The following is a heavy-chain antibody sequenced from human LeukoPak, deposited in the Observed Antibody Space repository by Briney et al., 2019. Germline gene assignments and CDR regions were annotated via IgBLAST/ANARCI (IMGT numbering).Heavy chain of an antibody. J-gene: IGHJ2*01. CDR1: GGSISSYY. CDR2: IYYSGST. D-gene: IGHD6-13*01. V-gene: IGHV4-59*01. CDR3: ARYSSSWPYWYFDL. Sequence: SETLSLTRTVSGGSISSYYWSWIRQPPGKGLEWIGYIYYSGSTNYNPSLKSRVTISVDTSKNQFSLKLSSVTAADTAVYYCARYSSSWPYWYFDLWGRGTLVTVSS.